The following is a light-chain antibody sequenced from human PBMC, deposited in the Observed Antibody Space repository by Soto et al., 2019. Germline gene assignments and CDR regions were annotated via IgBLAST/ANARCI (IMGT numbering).Light chain of an antibody. CDR1: QTISNW. CDR3: QQYSIYPYT. V-gene: IGKV1-5*01. CDR2: DAS. J-gene: IGKJ2*01. Sequence: IQMTQSPSTLSASVGDRVTITCRASQTISNWLAWYQQEPGKAPKLLIYDASSLRSGVPSRFSGSGFATDFTLTISSLQPDDFATYYCQQYSIYPYTFGQGTKLEIK.